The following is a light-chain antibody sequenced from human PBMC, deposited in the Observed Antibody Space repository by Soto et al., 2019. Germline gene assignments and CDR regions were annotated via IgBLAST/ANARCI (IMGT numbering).Light chain of an antibody. CDR3: QQYVSSPFT. V-gene: IGKV3-20*01. Sequence: EIVLTQSPDTLSLSPGERATLSCRASQGVSSSYLAWYQQKPGQAPSLLIYGTSNRATGMPDRFSGSGSGTDFALTISTLEPEDFALYYCQQYVSSPFTFGPGTKLDIK. CDR2: GTS. CDR1: QGVSSSY. J-gene: IGKJ3*01.